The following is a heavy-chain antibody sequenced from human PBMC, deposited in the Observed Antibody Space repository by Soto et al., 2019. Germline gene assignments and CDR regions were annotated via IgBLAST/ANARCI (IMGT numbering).Heavy chain of an antibody. J-gene: IGHJ4*02. CDR3: ASRSTSGLMRY. D-gene: IGHD2-2*01. Sequence: SETLSLTCTVSGGSINNYYWSWIRQPPGKGLEWIGYIYYRGSTNYNPSLKSRVTISVDTSKNQFSLKLSSVTAADTAVYYCASRSTSGLMRYWGQGTQVTVSS. CDR2: IYYRGST. V-gene: IGHV4-59*08. CDR1: GGSINNYY.